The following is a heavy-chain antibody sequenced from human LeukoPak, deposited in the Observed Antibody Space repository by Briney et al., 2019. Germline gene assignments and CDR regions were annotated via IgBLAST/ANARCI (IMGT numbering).Heavy chain of an antibody. Sequence: SETLSLTCTVSGGSISSYYWSWIRRPAGKGLEWIGRIYTSGSTNYNPSLKSRVTMSVDTSKNQFSLKLSSVTAADTAVYYCAREHDSYGDYFDYWGQGTLVTVSS. V-gene: IGHV4-4*07. J-gene: IGHJ4*02. CDR3: AREHDSYGDYFDY. CDR2: IYTSGST. D-gene: IGHD4-17*01. CDR1: GGSISSYY.